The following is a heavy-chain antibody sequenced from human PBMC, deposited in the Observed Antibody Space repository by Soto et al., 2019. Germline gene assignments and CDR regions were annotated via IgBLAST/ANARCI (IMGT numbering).Heavy chain of an antibody. J-gene: IGHJ5*02. D-gene: IGHD1-1*01. CDR1: GFTFSDAW. CDR3: TWTGTEGFAP. V-gene: IGHV3-15*01. CDR2: IKSGGPT. Sequence: EVQLVESGGGLVKPGGSLRLSCTASGFTFSDAWMSWVRQAPGKGLEWVGRIKSGGPTDYAAPVKGRFTISRDDSNNPVYLEMSGLTTEVAAVDCCTWTGTEGFAPWGPGTMGSVSS.